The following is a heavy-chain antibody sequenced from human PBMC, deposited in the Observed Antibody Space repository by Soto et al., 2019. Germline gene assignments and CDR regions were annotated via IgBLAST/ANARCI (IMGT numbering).Heavy chain of an antibody. J-gene: IGHJ5*02. CDR1: GGSISSSSYY. CDR3: ALSRDFWSGHPRNWFDP. Sequence: PSETLSLTCTVSGGSISSSSYYWGWIRQHPGKGLEWIGSIYYSGSTYYNQSLKSRVHISVDTSKKQFSLKLSSVTAADTAVYYCALSRDFWSGHPRNWFDPWGQGTLVTVSS. V-gene: IGHV4-39*01. D-gene: IGHD3-3*01. CDR2: IYYSGST.